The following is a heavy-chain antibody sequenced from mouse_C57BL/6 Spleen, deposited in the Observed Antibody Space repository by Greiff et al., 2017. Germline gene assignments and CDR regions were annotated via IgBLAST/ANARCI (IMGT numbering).Heavy chain of an antibody. J-gene: IGHJ3*01. CDR2: LYPGDGDT. CDR3: ARYGSRGFAY. D-gene: IGHD1-1*01. V-gene: IGHV1-80*01. Sequence: QVHVKQSGAELVKPGASVKISCKASGYAFSSYWMNWVKQRPGKGLEWIGQLYPGDGDTNYNGKFKGKATLTADKSSSTAYLQLSSLTSEDSAVYFCARYGSRGFAYWGQGTLVTVSA. CDR1: GYAFSSYW.